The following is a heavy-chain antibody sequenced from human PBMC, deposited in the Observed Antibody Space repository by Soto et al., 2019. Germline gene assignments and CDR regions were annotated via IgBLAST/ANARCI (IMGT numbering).Heavy chain of an antibody. Sequence: QVQLVESGGDLVKPGGSLRLSCVASGFSFSDYSMTWMRQAPGGGLDFVAFISNTAITDYYADSVKGRFTISRDNARNSVYLQMDSLRAEDAAVYYCARDLQQMLSPKHYYYYLDAWGTGTTVTVSS. CDR1: GFSFSDYS. CDR3: ARDLQQMLSPKHYYYYLDA. D-gene: IGHD6-13*01. CDR2: ISNTAITD. V-gene: IGHV3-11*01. J-gene: IGHJ6*03.